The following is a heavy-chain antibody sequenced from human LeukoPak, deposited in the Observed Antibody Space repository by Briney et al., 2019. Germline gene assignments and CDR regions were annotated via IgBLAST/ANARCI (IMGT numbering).Heavy chain of an antibody. D-gene: IGHD2-2*01. V-gene: IGHV3-53*01. CDR3: ARDQLYYFDY. CDR2: IYSGGST. CDR1: GFTVSSNY. J-gene: IGHJ4*02. Sequence: GGSLRLSCAASGFTVSSNYMSWVRQAPGKGLEWVSVIYSGGSTYYADSVKGRFTISRDNPKNTLYHQMNNLRAEDTAVYYCARDQLYYFDYWGQGTLVTVSS.